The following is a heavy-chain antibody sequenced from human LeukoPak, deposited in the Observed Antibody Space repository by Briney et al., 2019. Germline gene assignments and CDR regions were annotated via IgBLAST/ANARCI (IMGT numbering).Heavy chain of an antibody. J-gene: IGHJ4*02. CDR2: IYTSGST. CDR3: ARRRGWKQQLVYFDY. Sequence: SETLSLTCTVSGGSISSYYWSWIRQPAGKGLEWIGRIYTSGSTNYNPSLKSRVTMSVDTSKNQFSLKLSSVTAADTAVYYCARRRGWKQQLVYFDYWGQGTLATVSS. V-gene: IGHV4-4*07. CDR1: GGSISSYY. D-gene: IGHD6-13*01.